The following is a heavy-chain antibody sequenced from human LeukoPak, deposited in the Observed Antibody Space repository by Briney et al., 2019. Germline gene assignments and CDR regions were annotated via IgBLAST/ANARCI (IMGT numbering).Heavy chain of an antibody. CDR1: GGSISGYY. J-gene: IGHJ4*02. D-gene: IGHD2-15*01. Sequence: SETLSLTCTVSGGSISGYYWSCIRQPPGKGLEWFGYFFYGETIDTIDYNPSLKSRVTISVDTSKSQFSLKLSSVTAADTAVYYCARHYCSDGRCNGLGAHWGQGILVTVSS. V-gene: IGHV4-59*08. CDR3: ARHYCSDGRCNGLGAH. CDR2: FFYGETI.